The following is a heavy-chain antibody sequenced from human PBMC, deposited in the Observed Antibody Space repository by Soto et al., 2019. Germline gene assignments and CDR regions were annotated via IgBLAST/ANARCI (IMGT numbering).Heavy chain of an antibody. J-gene: IGHJ6*02. V-gene: IGHV3-66*01. Sequence: GGSVRLSCVASGLSVSKNYMNWVRQAPGKGLEWVSIIYDDGGTRDADSVKGRFSISRDNAKNSLYLQMNSLRAEDTAVYYCARDRAPDGMDVWGQGTTVTVSS. CDR2: IYDDGGT. CDR3: ARDRAPDGMDV. CDR1: GLSVSKNY.